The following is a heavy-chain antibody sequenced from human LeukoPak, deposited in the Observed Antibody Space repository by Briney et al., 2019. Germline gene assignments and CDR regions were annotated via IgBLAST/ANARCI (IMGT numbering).Heavy chain of an antibody. CDR1: GGSISSYY. J-gene: IGHJ3*02. V-gene: IGHV4-4*07. CDR3: ASVRLPITIFGEDAFDI. Sequence: SETLSLNCTGSGGSISSYYWSWIRQPAGKGLEWIGRIYTSGSTNYNPSLKSRVTMSVDTSKNQFSLKLSSVTAADTAVYYCASVRLPITIFGEDAFDIWGQGTMVTVSS. CDR2: IYTSGST. D-gene: IGHD3-10*02.